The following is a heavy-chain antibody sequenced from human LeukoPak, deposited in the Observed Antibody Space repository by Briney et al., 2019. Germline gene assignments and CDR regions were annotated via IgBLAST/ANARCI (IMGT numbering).Heavy chain of an antibody. D-gene: IGHD3-10*01. J-gene: IGHJ6*02. CDR3: ARDYYGSGSYYNYYYYYGMDV. CDR1: GFTFSSYG. V-gene: IGHV3-33*01. CDR2: IWYDGSNK. Sequence: GGSLRLSCAASGFTFSSYGMHWVRQAPGKGLEWVAVIWYDGSNKYYADSVKGRFTISRDNSKNTLYLQMNSLRAEDTAVYYCARDYYGSGSYYNYYYYYGMDVWGQGTTVTVSS.